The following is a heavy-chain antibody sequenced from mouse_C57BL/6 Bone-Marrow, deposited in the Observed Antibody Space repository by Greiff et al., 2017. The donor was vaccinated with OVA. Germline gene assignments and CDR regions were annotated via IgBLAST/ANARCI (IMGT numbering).Heavy chain of an antibody. CDR3: AREIYYYGSSYFAY. CDR1: GYTFTSYW. CDR2: IDPSDSYT. V-gene: IGHV1-50*01. J-gene: IGHJ3*01. D-gene: IGHD1-1*01. Sequence: QVQLQQPGAELVKPGASVKLSCKASGYTFTSYWMQWVKQRPGQGLEWIGEIDPSDSYTNYNQKFKGKATLTVDTSSSTAYMQLSSLTSEDSAVYYCAREIYYYGSSYFAYWGQGTLVTVSA.